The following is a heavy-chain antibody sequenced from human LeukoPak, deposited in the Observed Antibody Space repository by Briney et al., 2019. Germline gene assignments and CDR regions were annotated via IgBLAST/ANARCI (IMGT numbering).Heavy chain of an antibody. V-gene: IGHV6-1*01. CDR2: TYYRSKWYK. CDR1: GDRLSSNSAA. J-gene: IGHJ4*02. D-gene: IGHD1-1*01. Sequence: SQTLSLTCAISGDRLSSNSAAWDWLRQSPSRGLEWLGRTYYRSKWYKDYAVSVKSRITINPDTSKNQFSLQLNSVTPEDTAVYYCAKGRNWCESGFDDWGQGTLVTVSS. CDR3: AKGRNWCESGFDD.